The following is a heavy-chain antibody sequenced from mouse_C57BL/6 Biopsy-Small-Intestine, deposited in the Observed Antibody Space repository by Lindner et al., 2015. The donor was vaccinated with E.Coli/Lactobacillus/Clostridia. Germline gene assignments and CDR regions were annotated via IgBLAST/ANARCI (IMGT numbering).Heavy chain of an antibody. CDR3: AIKSVDGYDLYYSDY. Sequence: SVKVSCKASGGTFSKYPISWLRQAPGEGPEWMGRIFPIIGKIDYAQKFQGRVTITADKSTSTAYMELSSLRSEDTAVYYCAIKSVDGYDLYYSDYWGQGTLVTVSS. J-gene: IGHJ4*01. CDR2: IFPIIGKI. V-gene: IGHV1-81*01. CDR1: GGTFSKYP. D-gene: IGHD2-2*01.